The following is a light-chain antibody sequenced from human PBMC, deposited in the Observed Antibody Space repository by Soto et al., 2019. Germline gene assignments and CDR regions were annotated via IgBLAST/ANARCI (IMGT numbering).Light chain of an antibody. Sequence: EVVMTQSPATLSVSPGERATLSCRASQTVSRNLAWYQQRPGQAPRLLMYDISNRATGVPARFSGSGSETEFTLTIRSLQSEDFAGYFCQQYNNWPSFGQGTRLEIK. CDR2: DIS. CDR3: QQYNNWPS. V-gene: IGKV3-15*01. J-gene: IGKJ5*01. CDR1: QTVSRN.